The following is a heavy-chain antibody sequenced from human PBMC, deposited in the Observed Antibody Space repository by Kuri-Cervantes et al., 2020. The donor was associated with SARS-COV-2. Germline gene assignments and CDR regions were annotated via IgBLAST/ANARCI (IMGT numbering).Heavy chain of an antibody. Sequence: ASVKVSCKASGYTFTSYYMHWVRQAPGQGLEWMGIINPSGGSTSYAQKFQGRVTMTRDTSTSTVYMELSSLRSEDTAVYYCARDFQLAPDITIFGVVIAAAFDIWGQGTMVTVSS. CDR3: ARDFQLAPDITIFGVVIAAAFDI. CDR2: INPSGGST. CDR1: GYTFTSYY. D-gene: IGHD3-3*01. J-gene: IGHJ3*02. V-gene: IGHV1-46*03.